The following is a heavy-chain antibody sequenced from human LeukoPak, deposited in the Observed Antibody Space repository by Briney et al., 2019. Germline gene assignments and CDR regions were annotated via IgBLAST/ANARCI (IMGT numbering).Heavy chain of an antibody. CDR2: INHSGST. J-gene: IGHJ6*02. CDR3: ARGPPSSNWAGMAV. D-gene: IGHD6-13*01. V-gene: IGHV4-34*01. Sequence: GSLRLSCAASGFTFSSYSMNWIRQPPGKGLEWIGEINHSGSTNYNPSLKSRVTISVDTSKNQFSLKLSSVTAADTAVYYCARGPPSSNWAGMAVWGQGTTVTVSS. CDR1: GFTFSSYS.